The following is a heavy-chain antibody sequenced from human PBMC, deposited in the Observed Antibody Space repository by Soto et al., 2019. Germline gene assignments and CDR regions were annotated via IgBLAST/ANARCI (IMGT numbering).Heavy chain of an antibody. J-gene: IGHJ4*02. CDR1: GGTFSSYA. Sequence: QVQLVQSGAEVKRPGSSVKVSCKASGGTFSSYAISWVRQAPGRGLEWMGGIIPIFGTANYAQKFQGRVTITADESTSTAYMELSSLRSEDTAVYYCARPHSSGWQRVFDYWGQGTLVTVSS. D-gene: IGHD6-19*01. V-gene: IGHV1-69*01. CDR3: ARPHSSGWQRVFDY. CDR2: IIPIFGTA.